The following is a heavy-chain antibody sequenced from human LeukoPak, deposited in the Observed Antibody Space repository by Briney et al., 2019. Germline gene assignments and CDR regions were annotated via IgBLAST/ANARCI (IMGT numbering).Heavy chain of an antibody. CDR3: ATSRGSGSYYTPTNWFDP. CDR1: GGSISSGVYY. V-gene: IGHV4-30-4*01. J-gene: IGHJ5*02. Sequence: SETLSLTCTVSGGSISSGVYYWSWIRQPPGKGLEWFGYIYYSGSTYYNPSLKSRVTISIDTSKNQFSLKLSSVTAADTAVYYCATSRGSGSYYTPTNWFDPWGQGTLVTVSS. CDR2: IYYSGST. D-gene: IGHD3-10*01.